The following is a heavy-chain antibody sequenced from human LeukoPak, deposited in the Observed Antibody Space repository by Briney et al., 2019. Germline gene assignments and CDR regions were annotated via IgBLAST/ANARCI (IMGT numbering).Heavy chain of an antibody. D-gene: IGHD2-8*01. Sequence: KTSETLSLTCTVSAGSISNYYWSWIRQAPGKAQEWIGYIYYSGRTNYNPSLKSRVTISEGTSTNQFTLKLSSVTTADTAIYYCASAPNGDFFDYWGQGTLVTVSS. CDR3: ASAPNGDFFDY. CDR2: IYYSGRT. J-gene: IGHJ4*02. CDR1: AGSISNYY. V-gene: IGHV4-59*01.